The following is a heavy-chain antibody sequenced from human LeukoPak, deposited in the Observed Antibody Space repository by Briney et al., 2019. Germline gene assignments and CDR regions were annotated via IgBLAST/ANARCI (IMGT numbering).Heavy chain of an antibody. Sequence: GGSLRLSCAASGFTFSNAWMSWVRQAPGKGLEWVSAISGSGGSTYYADSVKGRFTISRDNSKNTLYLQMNSLRAEDTAVYYCAKDFLYCSSTSCYAFDYWGQGTLVTVSS. J-gene: IGHJ4*02. CDR3: AKDFLYCSSTSCYAFDY. V-gene: IGHV3-23*01. D-gene: IGHD2-2*01. CDR2: ISGSGGST. CDR1: GFTFSNAW.